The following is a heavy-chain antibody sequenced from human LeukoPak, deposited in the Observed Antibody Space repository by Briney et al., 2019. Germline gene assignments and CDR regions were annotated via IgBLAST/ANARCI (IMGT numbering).Heavy chain of an antibody. CDR1: AFTVGIPW. D-gene: IGHD4-11*01. CDR3: AKDRDSNWYPYFEY. Sequence: GRSLRLSCVVSAFTVGIPWISWVRQAPGKGMEWVTNIKQDISEKYYVDSVKGRFTISRDNSRNSLYMDINSLRTEGTVVYYCAKDRDSNWYPYFEYWGQGTLITVSS. V-gene: IGHV3-7*03. J-gene: IGHJ4*02. CDR2: IKQDISEK.